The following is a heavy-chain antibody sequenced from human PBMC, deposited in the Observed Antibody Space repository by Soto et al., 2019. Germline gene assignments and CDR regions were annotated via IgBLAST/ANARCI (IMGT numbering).Heavy chain of an antibody. CDR1: GFTFSSYG. CDR3: ARDYYGSGSSHFDY. D-gene: IGHD3-10*01. CDR2: IWYDGSNK. V-gene: IGHV3-33*01. Sequence: QVQLVESGGGVVQPGRSLRLSCAASGFTFSSYGMHWVRQAPGKGLEWVAVIWYDGSNKYYADSVKGRFTISRDNSKNTLDLQMNSLRAEDTAVYYCARDYYGSGSSHFDYWGQGTLVTVSS. J-gene: IGHJ4*02.